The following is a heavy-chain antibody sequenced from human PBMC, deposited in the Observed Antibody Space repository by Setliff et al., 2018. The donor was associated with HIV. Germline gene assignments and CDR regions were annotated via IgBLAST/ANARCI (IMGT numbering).Heavy chain of an antibody. CDR3: ISLYLGY. V-gene: IGHV3-15*01. D-gene: IGHD2-8*01. CDR1: GFIFANAH. J-gene: IGHJ4*02. CDR2: MNSKTRGGAP. Sequence: GESLKISCTASGFIFANAHMAWVRQAPGEGLEWVGHMNSKTRGGAPDYAAPVKGRFTISRDDSKNTFYLQMDSLKTEDTAVYYCISLYLGYWGQGALVTVSS.